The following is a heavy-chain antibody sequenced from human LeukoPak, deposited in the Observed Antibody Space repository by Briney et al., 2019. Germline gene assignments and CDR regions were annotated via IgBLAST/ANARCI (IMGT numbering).Heavy chain of an antibody. CDR1: GGSFSGYY. V-gene: IGHV4-34*01. J-gene: IGHJ6*03. D-gene: IGHD3-22*01. Sequence: SETLSLTCVVYGGSFSGYYYNWIRQPPGKGLEWIGEISHSGSTNYNPSLRSRVTTSVDTSKNQFSLKLSSVTAADTAVYYCARAYYYDGSGYWGSCYYYYMDVWAKGTTVTVSS. CDR2: ISHSGST. CDR3: ARAYYYDGSGYWGSCYYYYMDV.